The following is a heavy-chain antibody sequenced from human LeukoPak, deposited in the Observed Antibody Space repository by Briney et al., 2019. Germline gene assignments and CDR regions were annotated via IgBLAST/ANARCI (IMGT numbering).Heavy chain of an antibody. Sequence: GGSLRLSCAASGFTFSRYGMHWVRQAPGKGLEWVAVIWYDGSNKYYAESVKGRFTISRDNAKNSLYLQMNSLRDEDSAVYYCARDQGIFDYWGQGTLVTVSS. J-gene: IGHJ4*02. CDR2: IWYDGSNK. CDR1: GFTFSRYG. CDR3: ARDQGIFDY. V-gene: IGHV3-33*01.